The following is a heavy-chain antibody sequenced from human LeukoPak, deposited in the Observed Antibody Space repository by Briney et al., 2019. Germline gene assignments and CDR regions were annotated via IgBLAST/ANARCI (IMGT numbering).Heavy chain of an antibody. CDR3: ARVDWMIGAFDI. Sequence: GGSLRLSCAASGFSFSSSEMNWVRQAPGKGLEWVSYITSSSSTIYYADSVRGRFTISRDNAKNSLYLQMNSLRDEDTAVYYCARVDWMIGAFDIWGQGTMVTVSS. CDR2: ITSSSSTI. J-gene: IGHJ3*02. CDR1: GFSFSSSE. V-gene: IGHV3-48*02. D-gene: IGHD3-22*01.